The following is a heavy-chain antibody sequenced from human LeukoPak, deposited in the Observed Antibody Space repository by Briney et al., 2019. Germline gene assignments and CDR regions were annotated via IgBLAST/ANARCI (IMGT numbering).Heavy chain of an antibody. CDR3: ARGGRSGSYSLNWFDP. CDR2: IYYSGST. CDR1: GGSISSGDYY. J-gene: IGHJ5*02. Sequence: PSQTLSLTCTVSGGSISSGDYYWSWIRQPPGKGLEWIGYIYYSGSTYYNPSLKSRVTISVDTSKNQFSLKLSSVTAADTAVYYCARGGRSGSYSLNWFDPWGQGTLVTVSS. V-gene: IGHV4-30-4*01. D-gene: IGHD3-10*01.